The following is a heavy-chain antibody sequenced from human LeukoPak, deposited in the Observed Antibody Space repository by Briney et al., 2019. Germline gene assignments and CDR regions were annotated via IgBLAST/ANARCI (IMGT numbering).Heavy chain of an antibody. Sequence: GGSLRLSCAASGFTVSSSYMSWVRQAPGKGLEWVSVMYSGGSTYYADSVKGRFTISRDHSKNTLHLQMNSLRADDTAVYYCARGGWDVFDYWGQGALVTVSS. J-gene: IGHJ4*02. CDR1: GFTVSSSY. D-gene: IGHD1-26*01. V-gene: IGHV3-53*01. CDR2: MYSGGST. CDR3: ARGGWDVFDY.